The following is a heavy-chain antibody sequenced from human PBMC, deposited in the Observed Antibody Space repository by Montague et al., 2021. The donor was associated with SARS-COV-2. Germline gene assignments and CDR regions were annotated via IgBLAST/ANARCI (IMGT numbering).Heavy chain of an antibody. Sequence: SETLSLTCTVAGGSISSGSYYWGWIRQPPGKGLEWIGNIYYSGSTYYKSRVTISVDTSMNQFSLKVTSVTAADTAVYYCARRLGGSGWLDYWGQGTLVTVSS. V-gene: IGHV4-39*01. J-gene: IGHJ4*02. CDR2: IYYSGST. D-gene: IGHD6-25*01. CDR1: GGSISSGSYY. CDR3: ARRLGGSGWLDY.